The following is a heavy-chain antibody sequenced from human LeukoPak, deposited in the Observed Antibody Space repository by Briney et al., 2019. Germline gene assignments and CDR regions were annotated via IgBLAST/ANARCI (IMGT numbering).Heavy chain of an antibody. Sequence: SETLSLTCTVSGGSISSYYWSWIRQPPGKGLEWIGEINHSGSTNYNPSLKSRVTISVDTSKNQFSLKLSSVTAADTAVYYCAIGSYYGSGSAYDYWGQGTLVTVSS. D-gene: IGHD3-10*01. J-gene: IGHJ4*02. V-gene: IGHV4-34*01. CDR2: INHSGST. CDR1: GGSISSYY. CDR3: AIGSYYGSGSAYDY.